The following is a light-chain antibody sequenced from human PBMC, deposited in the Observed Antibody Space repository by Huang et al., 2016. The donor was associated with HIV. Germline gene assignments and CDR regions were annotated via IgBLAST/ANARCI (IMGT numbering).Light chain of an antibody. CDR3: QQYYTYPRT. J-gene: IGKJ1*01. CDR1: QGISSY. V-gene: IGKV1-8*01. CDR2: AAS. Sequence: AIRITQSPSSLSASTGDRVTITCRASQGISSYLAWYQQEPGRAPRLLIYAASTLQSGVPSRFSGSGSGAEFTLTISGLQSEDFATYYCQQYYTYPRTFGQGTKLEIK.